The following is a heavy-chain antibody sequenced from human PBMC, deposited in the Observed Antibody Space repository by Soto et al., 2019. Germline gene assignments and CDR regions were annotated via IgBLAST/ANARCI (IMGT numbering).Heavy chain of an antibody. CDR2: TYYRSKWYN. D-gene: IGHD5-12*01. Sequence: SQTLSLTCAISGDSVSSNSAAWNWIRQSPSRGLEWLGRTYYRSKWYNDYAVSVKSRITINPDTSKNQFSLQLNSVTPEDTAVYYCARDQTLPGYSGYDPPADYYYYYGMDVWGQGTTVTVSS. V-gene: IGHV6-1*01. CDR3: ARDQTLPGYSGYDPPADYYYYYGMDV. J-gene: IGHJ6*02. CDR1: GDSVSSNSAA.